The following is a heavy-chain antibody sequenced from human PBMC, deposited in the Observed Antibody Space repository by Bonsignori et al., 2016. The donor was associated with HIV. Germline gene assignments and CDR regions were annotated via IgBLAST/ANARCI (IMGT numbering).Heavy chain of an antibody. CDR3: ARRWRWLAYDAFDI. CDR2: IYPGDSDT. Sequence: VRQMPGKGLEWMGIIYPGDSDTRYSPSFQGQVTISADKSISTAYLQWSSLKASDTAMYYCARRWRWLAYDAFDIWGQGTMVTVSS. V-gene: IGHV5-51*01. J-gene: IGHJ3*02. D-gene: IGHD6-19*01.